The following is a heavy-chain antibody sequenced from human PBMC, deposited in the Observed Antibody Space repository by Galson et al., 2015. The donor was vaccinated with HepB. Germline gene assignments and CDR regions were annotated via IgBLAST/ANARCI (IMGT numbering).Heavy chain of an antibody. J-gene: IGHJ4*02. CDR1: GDRVSSTSAA. CDR3: ARYGSGWYVDS. Sequence: CAISGDRVSSTSAAWNWFRQSPSRGLEWLGRTYYRSKWYSDYAGSLRSRITINPDTSKNLFSLHLNSVTPEDTAVYYCARYGSGWYVDSWGQGTLATVSA. D-gene: IGHD6-19*01. CDR2: TYYRSKWYS. V-gene: IGHV6-1*01.